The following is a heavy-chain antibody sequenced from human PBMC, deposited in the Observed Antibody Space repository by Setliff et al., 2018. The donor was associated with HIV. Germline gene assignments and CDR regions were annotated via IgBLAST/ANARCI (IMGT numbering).Heavy chain of an antibody. CDR3: ARHPREEPQRNYKFDS. CDR1: GYSISSGYY. D-gene: IGHD1-7*01. Sequence: PSETLSLTCAVSGYSISSGYYWGWIRQPPGKGLEWIGSMYHSGSTNYNPSLKSRVTISLDTSKSQFSLRLTSVTATDTAIYYCARHPREEPQRNYKFDSWGQGTLVTVSS. J-gene: IGHJ4*02. CDR2: MYHSGST. V-gene: IGHV4-38-2*01.